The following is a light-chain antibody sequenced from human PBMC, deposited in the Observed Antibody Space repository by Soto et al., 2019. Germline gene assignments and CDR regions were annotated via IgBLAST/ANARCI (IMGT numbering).Light chain of an antibody. CDR3: QQYNRWPVT. CDR2: GTS. Sequence: EAVMTQSPVTLSVSPGDTATLSCRSSQSVGRNLAWYQQKPGQAPRLLLYGTSTRATGIPARFSGSGSGTEFTLIISSLQSEDFAVYYCQQYNRWPVTFGGGTKVDI. J-gene: IGKJ4*01. CDR1: QSVGRN. V-gene: IGKV3-15*01.